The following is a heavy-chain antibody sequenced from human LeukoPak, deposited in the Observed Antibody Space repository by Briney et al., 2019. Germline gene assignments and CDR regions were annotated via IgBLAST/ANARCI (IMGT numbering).Heavy chain of an antibody. CDR2: IIPIFGTA. D-gene: IGHD2-2*02. CDR1: GGTFSSYA. V-gene: IGHV1-69*13. J-gene: IGHJ4*02. Sequence: GASVKVSCKASGGTFSSYAISWVRQAPGQGLEWMGGIIPIFGTANYAQKFQGRVTITADESTSTAYMELSSLRSEDTAVYYCARGYCSGTSCYTGIHWGQGTLVTVSS. CDR3: ARGYCSGTSCYTGIH.